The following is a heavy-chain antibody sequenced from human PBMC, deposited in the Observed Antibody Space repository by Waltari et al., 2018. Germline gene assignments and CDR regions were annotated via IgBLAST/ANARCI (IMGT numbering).Heavy chain of an antibody. V-gene: IGHV3-23*01. CDR1: GFTFSSYA. Sequence: EVQLLESGGGLVQPGGSLRLSCAASGFTFSSYAMSWVRQAPGKGLEWVSAISGRCGSTYYADSVKGRFTISRDNSKNTLYLQMNSLRAEDTAVYYCAKESQWLPCFDYWGQGTLVTVSS. D-gene: IGHD6-19*01. J-gene: IGHJ4*02. CDR3: AKESQWLPCFDY. CDR2: ISGRCGST.